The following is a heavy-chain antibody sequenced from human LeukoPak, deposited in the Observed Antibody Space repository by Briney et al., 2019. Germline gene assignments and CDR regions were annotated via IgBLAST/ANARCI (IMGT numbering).Heavy chain of an antibody. V-gene: IGHV4-4*07. D-gene: IGHD2-2*02. CDR3: ARDLPFQLLYGHDAFDI. CDR2: IYTSGST. CDR1: GGSISSYY. Sequence: SETPSLTCTVSGGSISSYYWSWIRQSAGKGLEWIGRIYTSGSTNYNPSLKSRVTMSVDTSKNQFSLKLSSVTAADTAVYYCARDLPFQLLYGHDAFDIWGQGTMVTVSS. J-gene: IGHJ3*02.